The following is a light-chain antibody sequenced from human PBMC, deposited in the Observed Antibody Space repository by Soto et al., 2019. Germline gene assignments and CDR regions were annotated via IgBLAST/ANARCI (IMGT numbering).Light chain of an antibody. CDR2: DVS. Sequence: DIQMPQSPSSLSASVGDRVTITCQASQDITSYLHWYQHKPGRAPKLLIYDVSILEEGVPPRFSGSGSGTDFTLTISRLQPEDVATYYCQHCDYLPIFGPGTTVDFK. CDR3: QHCDYLPI. V-gene: IGKV1-33*01. J-gene: IGKJ3*01. CDR1: QDITSY.